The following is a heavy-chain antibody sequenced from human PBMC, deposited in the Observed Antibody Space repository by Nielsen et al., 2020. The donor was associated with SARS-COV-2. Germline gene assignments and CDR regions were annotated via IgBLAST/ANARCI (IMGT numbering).Heavy chain of an antibody. Sequence: SLKIPCAASGFTFDDYAMHWVRQAPGKGLEWVSGISWNSGSIGYADSVKGRFTISRDNAKNSLYLQMNSLRAEDTALYYCAKLDSSSWHDAFDIWGQGTMVTVSS. D-gene: IGHD6-13*01. V-gene: IGHV3-9*01. J-gene: IGHJ3*02. CDR3: AKLDSSSWHDAFDI. CDR1: GFTFDDYA. CDR2: ISWNSGSI.